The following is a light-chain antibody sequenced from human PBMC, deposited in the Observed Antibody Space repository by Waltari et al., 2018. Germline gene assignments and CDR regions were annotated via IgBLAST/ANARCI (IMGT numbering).Light chain of an antibody. CDR3: QHYLRLPVT. CDR2: GAS. CDR1: QSVSRA. J-gene: IGKJ1*01. V-gene: IGKV3-20*01. Sequence: EIVLTQSPGTLSLSLGERATVSCRASQSVSRALAWYQQKPGQAPRLLISGASTRATGIPDRFSGSGSGTDFSLTISRLEPDDFAVYYCQHYLRLPVTFGQGTTVEI.